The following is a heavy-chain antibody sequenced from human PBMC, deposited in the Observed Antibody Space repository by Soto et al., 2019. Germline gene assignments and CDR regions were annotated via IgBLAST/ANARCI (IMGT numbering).Heavy chain of an antibody. CDR1: GGSISSSSYY. CDR3: AYSSEPTIQLFDY. CDR2: IYYSGST. D-gene: IGHD6-25*01. Sequence: SETLSLTCTVSGGSISSSSYYWGWIRQPPGKGLEWIGSIYYSGSTYYNPSLKSRVTISVDTSKNQFSLKLSSVTAADTAVYYCAYSSEPTIQLFDYWGQGTLVTVS. V-gene: IGHV4-39*01. J-gene: IGHJ4*02.